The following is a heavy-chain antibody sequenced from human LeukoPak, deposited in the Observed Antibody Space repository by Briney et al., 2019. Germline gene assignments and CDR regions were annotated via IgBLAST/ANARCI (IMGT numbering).Heavy chain of an antibody. V-gene: IGHV4-34*01. Sequence: SETLSLTCAVYGGSFSGYYWSWIRQPPGKGLEWIGEINHSGSTNYNPSLKSRVTISVDTSKNQFSLELSSVTAADTAVYYCARGRVARAARFDYWGQGTLVTVSS. J-gene: IGHJ4*02. CDR1: GGSFSGYY. D-gene: IGHD3-3*01. CDR2: INHSGST. CDR3: ARGRVARAARFDY.